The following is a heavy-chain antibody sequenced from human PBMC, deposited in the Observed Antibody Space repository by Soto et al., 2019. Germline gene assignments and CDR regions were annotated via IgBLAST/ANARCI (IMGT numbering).Heavy chain of an antibody. J-gene: IGHJ4*02. CDR3: ARQAYHYDTNSFGY. CDR1: GYSFTTYW. D-gene: IGHD3-22*01. V-gene: IGHV5-51*01. Sequence: GESLKISCKGSGYSFTTYWIGWVRQMPGKGLEWMGVIYPGDSDIRFSPSFQGQVTISADMSLSTTYLQWSSLRVSDTAMYYCARQAYHYDTNSFGYWGQGTLVTVSS. CDR2: IYPGDSDI.